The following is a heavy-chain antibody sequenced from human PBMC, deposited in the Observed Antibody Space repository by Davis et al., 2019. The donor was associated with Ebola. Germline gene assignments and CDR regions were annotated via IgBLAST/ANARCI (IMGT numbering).Heavy chain of an antibody. V-gene: IGHV3-23*01. Sequence: GGSLRLSCAASGFTFSSYAMSWVRKAPGKGLEWVSAISGSGGGTYYADSVKGRFTISRDNSKNTLYLQMNSLRAEDTALYYCAKDTRLLPTAWFDPWGQGTLVTVSS. CDR2: ISGSGGGT. D-gene: IGHD2-15*01. CDR1: GFTFSSYA. CDR3: AKDTRLLPTAWFDP. J-gene: IGHJ5*02.